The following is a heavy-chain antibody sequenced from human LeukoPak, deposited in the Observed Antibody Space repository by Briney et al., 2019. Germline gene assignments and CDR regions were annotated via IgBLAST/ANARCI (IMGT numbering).Heavy chain of an antibody. CDR1: GGSISGDY. J-gene: IGHJ4*02. D-gene: IGHD1-26*01. Sequence: PSXXLSLTCTVSGGSISGDYWNWIRQPPGKGLEWIGYTSYSGNTDYKPSLRSRVTMSVETYKNQLSLNLTSATAADTAVYYCARWHSHGRYFDYWGQGALVTVSS. CDR2: TSYSGNT. CDR3: ARWHSHGRYFDY. V-gene: IGHV4-59*01.